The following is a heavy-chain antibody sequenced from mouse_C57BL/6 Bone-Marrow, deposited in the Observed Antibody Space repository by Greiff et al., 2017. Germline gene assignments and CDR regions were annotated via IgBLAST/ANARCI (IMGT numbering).Heavy chain of an antibody. CDR2: ISNLAYSI. D-gene: IGHD1-1*01. J-gene: IGHJ4*01. V-gene: IGHV5-15*01. Sequence: EVKLMESGGGLVQPGGSLKLSCAASGFTFSDYGMAWVRQAPRKGPEWVAFISNLAYSIYYADTVTGRFTISRENAKNTLYLEMSSLRSEDTAMYYCARRNYGRGAMDYWGQGTSVTVSS. CDR3: ARRNYGRGAMDY. CDR1: GFTFSDYG.